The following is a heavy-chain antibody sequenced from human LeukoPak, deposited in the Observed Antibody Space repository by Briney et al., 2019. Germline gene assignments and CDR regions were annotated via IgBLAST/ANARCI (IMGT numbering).Heavy chain of an antibody. D-gene: IGHD2-15*01. CDR1: GGSLSDHY. CDR2: INPRGST. V-gene: IGHV4-34*01. J-gene: IGHJ5*02. CDR3: AREPGYCSGGSCYGGWFDP. Sequence: KPSETLSLTCAVYGGSLSDHYWSWFRQPPGKGLEWIGEINPRGSTIYNPSLKSRVTISVDTSKNQFSLNLSSVTAADTAVYYCAREPGYCSGGSCYGGWFDPWGQGTLVTVSS.